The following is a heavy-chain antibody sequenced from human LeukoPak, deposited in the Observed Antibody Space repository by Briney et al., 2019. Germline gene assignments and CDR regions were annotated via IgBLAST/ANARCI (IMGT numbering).Heavy chain of an antibody. CDR3: ARSGYTISAYHSDF. CDR1: GVSIQGYW. V-gene: IGHV4-4*07. Sequence: PSESLSLTCDVSGVSIQGYWWSWVRKPAGKGLEWIGRIYTTGRTNYSHSFQSRVTMSIDVSSNQFSLTLRSVTAADTAVYYCARSGYTISAYHSDFWGQGAPVTVSS. J-gene: IGHJ4*02. D-gene: IGHD5-18*01. CDR2: IYTTGRT.